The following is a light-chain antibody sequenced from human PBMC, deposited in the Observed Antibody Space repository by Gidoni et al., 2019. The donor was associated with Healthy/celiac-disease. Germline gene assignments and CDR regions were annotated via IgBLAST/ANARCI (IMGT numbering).Light chain of an antibody. V-gene: IGKV1-39*01. CDR1: QSISSY. J-gene: IGKJ2*04. CDR3: QQSYSTPLCS. Sequence: DIQMNQSPSSLSASVGDRVTITCRASQSISSYLNWYQQKPGKAPKLLIYAASSLQSGVPSRFSGSGSGTDFTLTISSLQPEDFATYYCQQSYSTPLCSFXQXTKLEIK. CDR2: AAS.